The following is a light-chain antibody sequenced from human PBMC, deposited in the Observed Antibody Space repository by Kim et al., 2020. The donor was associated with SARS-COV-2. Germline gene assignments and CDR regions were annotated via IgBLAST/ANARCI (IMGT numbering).Light chain of an antibody. J-gene: IGKJ5*01. CDR3: QQSTDWPVT. Sequence: ASPGEHSPLSCRASPKIGTDLVWYQQNPGQAPRLLIYGASTRATGIPARFSGSGSGTDFALTISSLQSEDFAVYYCQQSTDWPVTFGQGTRLEIK. CDR2: GAS. CDR1: PKIGTD. V-gene: IGKV3D-15*01.